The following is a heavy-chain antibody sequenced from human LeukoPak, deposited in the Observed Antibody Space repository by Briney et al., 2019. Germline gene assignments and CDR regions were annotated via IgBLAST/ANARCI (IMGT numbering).Heavy chain of an antibody. Sequence: GGSLRLSCAASGFTFSSYAMHWVRQAPGKGLEWVANIKQDGSEEYYVDSVKGRFTISRDNAKNSLYLQVNSLRAEDTAVYYCARENDSGWSGPFDYWGQGTLVTVSS. CDR3: ARENDSGWSGPFDY. V-gene: IGHV3-7*03. D-gene: IGHD6-19*01. J-gene: IGHJ4*02. CDR2: IKQDGSEE. CDR1: GFTFSSYA.